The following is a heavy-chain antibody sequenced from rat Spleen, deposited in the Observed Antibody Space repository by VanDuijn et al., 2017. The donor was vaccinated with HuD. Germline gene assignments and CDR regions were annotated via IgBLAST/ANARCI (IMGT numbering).Heavy chain of an antibody. D-gene: IGHD1-10*01. J-gene: IGHJ2*01. V-gene: IGHV5-58*01. CDR1: GFNFNDHW. CDR3: ARDITLDY. Sequence: EVKLVESGGGLVQPGRSLKLSCAASGFNFNDHWMGWVRQAPGKGLEWVSSINTDGGTTWYPDSVKDRFTISRDNAENTVYLQMSSLRSEDSAIYYCARDITLDYWGQGVMVTVSS. CDR2: INTDGGTT.